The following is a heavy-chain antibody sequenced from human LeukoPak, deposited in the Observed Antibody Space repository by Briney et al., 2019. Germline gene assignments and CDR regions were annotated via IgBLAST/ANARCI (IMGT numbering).Heavy chain of an antibody. J-gene: IGHJ4*02. CDR2: IKSKTDGGTT. V-gene: IGHV3-15*01. Sequence: GGSLRLSCAASGLTFSDSGMVWVRQAPGKGLEWVGRIKSKTDGGTTDYAAPVKGRFTVSRDDSKTTLYLQMNSLKTEDTAVYYCTTDSGIYSGYDWNFFDYWGQGTLVTVSS. D-gene: IGHD5-12*01. CDR1: GLTFSDSG. CDR3: TTDSGIYSGYDWNFFDY.